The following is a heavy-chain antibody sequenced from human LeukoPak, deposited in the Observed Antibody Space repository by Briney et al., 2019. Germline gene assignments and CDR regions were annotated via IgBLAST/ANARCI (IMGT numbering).Heavy chain of an antibody. D-gene: IGHD3-3*01. V-gene: IGHV3-23*01. CDR2: ISGSGGST. CDR3: AKTRAIYYDFWSGYYTELSYFDY. CDR1: GFTFSSYA. Sequence: PGGSLRLSCAASGFTFSSYAMSWVRQAPGKGLEWVSAISGSGGSTYYADSVKGRFTTSRDNSKNTLYLQMNSLRAEDTAVYYCAKTRAIYYDFWSGYYTELSYFDYWGQGTLVTVSS. J-gene: IGHJ4*02.